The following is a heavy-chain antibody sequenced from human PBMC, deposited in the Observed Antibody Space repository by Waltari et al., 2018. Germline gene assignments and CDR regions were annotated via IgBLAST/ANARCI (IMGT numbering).Heavy chain of an antibody. CDR3: ARLWPWRGSIDY. D-gene: IGHD2-21*01. V-gene: IGHV4-39*01. Sequence: QLQLQESGPGLVKPSETLALACSGPGGTISRIGHHWGWIRQPPGNGLEWLGTIYYTGDIYYNSSLQSRVTLSVDTSKNQISLKLTSVTAADTAVYYCARLWPWRGSIDYWGQGTLVTVSS. J-gene: IGHJ4*02. CDR2: IYYTGDI. CDR1: GGTISRIGHH.